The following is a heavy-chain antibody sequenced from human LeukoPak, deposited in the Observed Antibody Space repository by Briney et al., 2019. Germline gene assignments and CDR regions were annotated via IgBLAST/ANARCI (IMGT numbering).Heavy chain of an antibody. CDR3: ARGDSSGYYRYFDY. D-gene: IGHD3-22*01. CDR1: GGSISGGGYS. J-gene: IGHJ4*02. V-gene: IGHV4-30-2*01. Sequence: SETLSLTCAVSGGSISGGGYSWSWIRQPPGTGLEWIGYIYHSGSTYYNPSLKSRVTISVDRSKNQFSLKLSSVTAADTAVYYCARGDSSGYYRYFDYWGQGTLVTVSS. CDR2: IYHSGST.